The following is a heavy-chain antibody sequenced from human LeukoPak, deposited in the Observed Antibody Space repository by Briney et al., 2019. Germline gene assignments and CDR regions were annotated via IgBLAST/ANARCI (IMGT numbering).Heavy chain of an antibody. Sequence: GGSLRLSCAASGFTFSSYGMSWVRQAPGKGLEWVSAISGSGGSTYYADSVKGRFTISRDNSKNTVYLQMNSLRAEDTAVYYCAKDYLEWLPSASYYFNYWGQGTLVTVSS. V-gene: IGHV3-23*01. CDR2: ISGSGGST. J-gene: IGHJ4*02. CDR1: GFTFSSYG. D-gene: IGHD3-3*01. CDR3: AKDYLEWLPSASYYFNY.